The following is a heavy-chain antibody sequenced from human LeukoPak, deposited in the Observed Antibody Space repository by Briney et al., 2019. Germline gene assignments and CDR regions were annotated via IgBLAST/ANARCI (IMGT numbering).Heavy chain of an antibody. J-gene: IGHJ4*02. V-gene: IGHV3-49*04. CDR2: IRSKAYGGTT. Sequence: SLRLSCAASGFTFSSYEMNWVRQAPGKGLEWVGFIRSKAYGGTTEYAASVKGRFTISRDDSKSIAYLQMNSLKTEDTAVYYCTRDGGDYLFDYWGQGTLVTVSS. D-gene: IGHD4-17*01. CDR3: TRDGGDYLFDY. CDR1: GFTFSSYE.